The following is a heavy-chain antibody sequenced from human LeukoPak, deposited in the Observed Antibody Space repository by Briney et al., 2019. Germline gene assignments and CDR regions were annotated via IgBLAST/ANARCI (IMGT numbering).Heavy chain of an antibody. CDR2: ISDSSATI. V-gene: IGHV3-48*01. Sequence: GGSLRLSCAASGFTFSNYAMSWVRQAPGKGLEWVSYISDSSATIYYADSVKGRFTISRDNAKNSLYLQMNSLRAEDTAVYYCARYGSSWAFDYWGQGTLVTVSS. CDR1: GFTFSNYA. D-gene: IGHD6-13*01. J-gene: IGHJ4*02. CDR3: ARYGSSWAFDY.